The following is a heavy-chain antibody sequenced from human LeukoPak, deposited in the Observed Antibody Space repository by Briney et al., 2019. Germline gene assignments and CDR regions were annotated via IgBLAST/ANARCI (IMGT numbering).Heavy chain of an antibody. J-gene: IGHJ4*02. CDR3: AKLFDSGTYNNFFHY. D-gene: IGHD3-10*01. Sequence: PGGSLRLSCAASGFTFSGYGMHWVRQAPGKGLEWVAFIRYDGDNKYYTDSVKGRFTISRDNSKNTLYLQMNGLRPEDTAIYYCAKLFDSGTYNNFFHYWGQGTLVTVSS. CDR2: IRYDGDNK. CDR1: GFTFSGYG. V-gene: IGHV3-30*02.